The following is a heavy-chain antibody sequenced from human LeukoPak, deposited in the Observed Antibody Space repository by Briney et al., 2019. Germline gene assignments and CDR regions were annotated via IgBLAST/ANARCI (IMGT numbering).Heavy chain of an antibody. J-gene: IGHJ5*02. Sequence: FETLSLTCAVYGGSFSGYYWSWIRQPPGKGLEWIGEINHSGSTNYNPSLKSRVTISVDTSKNQFSLKLSSVTAADTAVYYCARGGVRGVIISKFDPWGQGTLVTVSS. CDR2: INHSGST. CDR1: GGSFSGYY. D-gene: IGHD3-10*01. CDR3: ARGGVRGVIISKFDP. V-gene: IGHV4-34*01.